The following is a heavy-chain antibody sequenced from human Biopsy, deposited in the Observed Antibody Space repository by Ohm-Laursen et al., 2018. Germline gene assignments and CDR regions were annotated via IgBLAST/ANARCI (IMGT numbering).Heavy chain of an antibody. V-gene: IGHV4-59*08. J-gene: IGHJ3*01. CDR2: IYYRGNT. CDR1: GDSITSYF. Sequence: SDTLSLTCTVSGDSITSYFGNWIRQAPGKGLEWIGNIYYRGNTNYSPSLKSRATISLDSSKNQFSLNLNTVTATDTAVYYCARRLPLRGFAFDVWGQGTVVTVS. CDR3: ARRLPLRGFAFDV. D-gene: IGHD3-10*01.